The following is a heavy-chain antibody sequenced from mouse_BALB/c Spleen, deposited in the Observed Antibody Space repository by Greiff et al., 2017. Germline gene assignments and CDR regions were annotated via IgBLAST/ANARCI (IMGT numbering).Heavy chain of an antibody. CDR3: ASSAYDYNRNYYAMDY. CDR2: INAGSGGT. J-gene: IGHJ4*01. D-gene: IGHD2-4*01. V-gene: IGHV1-54*03. CDR1: GYAFTNYL. Sequence: QVQLKQSGAELVRPGTSVKVSCKASGYAFTNYLIEWVRQRPGQGLEWIGVINAGSGGTNYNERFKGRATLTADKSSSTAYMQLSSLTSDDSAVYLCASSAYDYNRNYYAMDYWGQGTSVTVSS.